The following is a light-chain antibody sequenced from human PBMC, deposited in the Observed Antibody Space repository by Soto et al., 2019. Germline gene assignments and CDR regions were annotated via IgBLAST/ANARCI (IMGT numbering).Light chain of an antibody. CDR3: QQRSNWPPLT. CDR1: QSVSRY. V-gene: IGKV3-11*01. CDR2: DAS. J-gene: IGKJ4*01. Sequence: EILLTQSPATLSLSPGERATLSCRASQSVSRYLAWYQQKPGQAPRLLIYDASNRATGIPARFSGSGSGTEFTLTISSLEPEDFAVYYCQQRSNWPPLTVGGGTKVEIK.